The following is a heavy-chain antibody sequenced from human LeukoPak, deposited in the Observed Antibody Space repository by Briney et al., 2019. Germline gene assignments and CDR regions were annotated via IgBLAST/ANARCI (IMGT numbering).Heavy chain of an antibody. CDR2: IWYDGSNK. CDR1: GFTFSSYG. V-gene: IGHV3-33*01. J-gene: IGHJ4*02. Sequence: GGSLRLSCAASGFTFSSYGMHWVRQAPGKGLEWVAVIWYDGSNKYYADSVKGRFTISRDNSKNTLYLQMNSLRAEDTAVYYCASSLVVRGAFDYWGQGTLVTVSS. D-gene: IGHD3-10*01. CDR3: ASSLVVRGAFDY.